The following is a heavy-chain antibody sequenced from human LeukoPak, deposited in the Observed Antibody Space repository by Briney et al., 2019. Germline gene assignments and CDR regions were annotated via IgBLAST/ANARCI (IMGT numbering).Heavy chain of an antibody. D-gene: IGHD3-10*01. CDR1: GFTFSSYG. CDR3: AKRVLSYFDY. V-gene: IGHV3-30*18. J-gene: IGHJ4*02. CDR2: ISYDGSNK. Sequence: PGGSLRLSCAASGFTFSSYGMHWVRQAPGKGLELVAVISYDGSNKYYADSVKGRFTISRDNSKNTLYLQMNSLRAEDTAVYYCAKRVLSYFDYWGQGTLVTVSS.